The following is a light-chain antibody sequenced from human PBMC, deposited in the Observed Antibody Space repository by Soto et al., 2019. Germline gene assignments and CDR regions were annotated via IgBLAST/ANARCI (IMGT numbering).Light chain of an antibody. CDR1: QSVSSN. CDR3: QQYNNWPLT. Sequence: EIVMTQSPATLSVSPGERATLSCRASQSVSSNLAWYQQKPGQAPRLLIYDASTRATGISDRFSGSGSGTEFTLTISSLQSEDFAVYYCQQYNNWPLTFGGGTKVEIK. J-gene: IGKJ4*01. V-gene: IGKV3-15*01. CDR2: DAS.